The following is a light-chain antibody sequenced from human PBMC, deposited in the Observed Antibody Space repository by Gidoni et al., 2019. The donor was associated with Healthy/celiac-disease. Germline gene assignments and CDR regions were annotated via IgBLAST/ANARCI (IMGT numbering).Light chain of an antibody. J-gene: IGKJ4*01. V-gene: IGKV3-11*01. CDR3: QHRSNWPLT. Sequence: EIVLTQSPGTLSLSPGERATLSCRASQSVSSYLAWYQQTPGQAPRLLIYDASNRATGIPARFSGSGSGTDFTLTISSLEPEDFAVYYCQHRSNWPLTFGGGTKVEIK. CDR2: DAS. CDR1: QSVSSY.